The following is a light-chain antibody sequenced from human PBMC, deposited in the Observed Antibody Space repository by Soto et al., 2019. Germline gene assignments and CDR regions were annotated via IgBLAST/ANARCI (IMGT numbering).Light chain of an antibody. V-gene: IGKV3D-15*01. CDR2: GAS. CDR3: QQFNTSPWT. CDR1: HSVGTY. Sequence: VMTQSPATLSLSPGEKATLSCRASHSVGTYLAWYQQKPGQAPRLLFYGASSRATGIPDRFSGSGSGTDFTLTISSLQPDDFATYYCQQFNTSPWTFGQGTKVDI. J-gene: IGKJ1*01.